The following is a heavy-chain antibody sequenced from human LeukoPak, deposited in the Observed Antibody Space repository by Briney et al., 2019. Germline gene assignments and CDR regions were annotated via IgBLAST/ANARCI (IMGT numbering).Heavy chain of an antibody. D-gene: IGHD6-13*01. CDR3: AKEGDISSSWYLSNYFDY. V-gene: IGHV3-30*18. CDR2: ISYDGSNT. Sequence: GGFLRLSCAASGFTFRAYGMHWVRQAPGKGLEWVAIISYDGSNTYYADSVKGRFTISRDNSKNTLYLQMDSLRAEDTAVYYCAKEGDISSSWYLSNYFDYWGQGTLVTVFS. CDR1: GFTFRAYG. J-gene: IGHJ4*02.